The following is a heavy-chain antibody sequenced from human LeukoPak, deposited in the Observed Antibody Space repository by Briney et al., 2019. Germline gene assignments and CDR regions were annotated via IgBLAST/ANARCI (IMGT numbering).Heavy chain of an antibody. D-gene: IGHD3-9*01. CDR2: IRYDGSNK. CDR3: AKDVLDDILTGYSHDAFDI. Sequence: GGSLRLSRAASGFTFSNYAMHWVRQAPGKGLEWVAFIRYDGSNKYYADSVKGRFTISRDNSKNTLYLQMNSLRAEDTAVYYCAKDVLDDILTGYSHDAFDIWGQGTMVTVSS. J-gene: IGHJ3*02. CDR1: GFTFSNYA. V-gene: IGHV3-30*02.